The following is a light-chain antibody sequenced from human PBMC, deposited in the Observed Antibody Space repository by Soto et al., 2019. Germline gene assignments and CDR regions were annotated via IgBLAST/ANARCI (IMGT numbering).Light chain of an antibody. CDR2: DVT. CDR1: SSDVGGYNS. CDR3: SSLTSSSSYL. J-gene: IGLJ1*01. Sequence: QSVLTQPASVSGSPGLSIAISCSGTSSDVGGYNSVSWYQQYPGKAPKLIIHDVTNRPSGVSDRFSGSKSGNTASLTISGLQAEDEADYYCSSLTSSSSYLFGSGTKVTV. V-gene: IGLV2-14*01.